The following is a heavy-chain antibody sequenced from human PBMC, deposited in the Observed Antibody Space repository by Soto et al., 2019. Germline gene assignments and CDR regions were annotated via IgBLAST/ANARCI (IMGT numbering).Heavy chain of an antibody. CDR1: GGTFSSYA. D-gene: IGHD4-17*01. J-gene: IGHJ6*02. CDR2: IIPMFGTA. CDR3: AIDLSTANYYYGMEV. V-gene: IGHV1-69*13. Sequence: SVKVSCKASGGTFSSYALSWVRQAPGQGLEWMGGIIPMFGTANYAQKFQGRVTITADEYTSTAYMELSSLRSEDTAVYYGAIDLSTANYYYGMEVWGQGTTVTVSS.